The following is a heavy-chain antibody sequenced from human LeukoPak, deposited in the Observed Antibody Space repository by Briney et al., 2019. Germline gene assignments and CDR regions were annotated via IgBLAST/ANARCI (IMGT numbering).Heavy chain of an antibody. Sequence: SETLSLTCTVSGGSISSYYWSWIRQPAGKGLEWIGRIYTSGSTNYNPSLKSRVTMSVDTSKNQFSLKLSSVTAADTAVYYCARDRGYPLPSSSWYGDAFDIWGQGTMVTVSS. D-gene: IGHD6-13*01. CDR3: ARDRGYPLPSSSWYGDAFDI. J-gene: IGHJ3*02. CDR2: IYTSGST. CDR1: GGSISSYY. V-gene: IGHV4-4*07.